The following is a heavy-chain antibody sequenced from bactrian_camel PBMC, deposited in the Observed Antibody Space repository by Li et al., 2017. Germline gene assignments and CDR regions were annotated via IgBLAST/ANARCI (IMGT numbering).Heavy chain of an antibody. D-gene: IGHD5*01. Sequence: VQLVESGGGSVQAGGSLRLSCAASGYSFRSGCVGWFRQAPGQARDVVAFLYPGGVNAYYADSVKGRFTISIDNARATLYLQMNNLRADDTAMYYCAIGLFADFGLGRGTQVTVS. J-gene: IGHJ4*01. CDR2: LYPGGVNA. V-gene: IGHV3S1*01. CDR1: GYSFRSGC.